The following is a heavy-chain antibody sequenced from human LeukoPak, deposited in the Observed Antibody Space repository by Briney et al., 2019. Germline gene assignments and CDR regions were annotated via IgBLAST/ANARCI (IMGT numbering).Heavy chain of an antibody. J-gene: IGHJ4*02. CDR2: ISSSSSTI. V-gene: IGHV3-48*01. Sequence: GGSLRLSCAASGFTFSSYSMNWVRQAPGKGLEWVSYISSSSSTIYYADSVKGRFTISRDNAKNSLYLQMNSLRAEDTAVYYCARDAYSRGLDYWGQGTLVTVSS. CDR1: GFTFSSYS. D-gene: IGHD6-13*01. CDR3: ARDAYSRGLDY.